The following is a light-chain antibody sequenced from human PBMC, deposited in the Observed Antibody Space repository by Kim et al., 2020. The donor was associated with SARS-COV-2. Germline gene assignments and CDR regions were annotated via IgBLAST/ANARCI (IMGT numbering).Light chain of an antibody. CDR3: MQGTHWPPHT. J-gene: IGKJ4*01. CDR2: KVS. Sequence: DVVMTQSPLSLPVTLGQPASISCRSSQSLVHSDENTYLNWFQQRPGQSPRRLIYKVSNRDSGVPDRFSGSGSGTDFTLKISRVEAEDVGVYYCMQGTHWPPHTFGGGTKVDIK. V-gene: IGKV2-30*02. CDR1: QSLVHSDENTY.